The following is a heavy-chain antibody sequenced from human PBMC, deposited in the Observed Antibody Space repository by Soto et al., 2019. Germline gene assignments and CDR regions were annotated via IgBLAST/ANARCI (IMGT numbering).Heavy chain of an antibody. CDR1: GYTFTSYD. V-gene: IGHV1-8*01. J-gene: IGHJ6*02. D-gene: IGHD6-19*01. Sequence: CASVKVSCKASGYTFTSYDINWVRQATGQGLEWMGWMNPNSGNTDYAQKFQGRVTMTRNTSISTAYMELSSLRSEDTAVYYCARDYSSGYGMDVWGQGTTVTVSS. CDR3: ARDYSSGYGMDV. CDR2: MNPNSGNT.